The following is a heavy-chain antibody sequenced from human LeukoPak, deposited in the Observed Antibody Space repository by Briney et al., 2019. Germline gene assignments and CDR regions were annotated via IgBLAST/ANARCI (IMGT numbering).Heavy chain of an antibody. CDR2: IHPNSGGT. CDR3: ARVKDRISMVRGFLSPQNYYYYYMDV. J-gene: IGHJ6*03. V-gene: IGHV1-2*02. D-gene: IGHD3-10*01. CDR1: VYTFPDYY. Sequence: ATVKVFCRASVYTFPDYYMHGVRQPRGQGLEGMGWIHPNSGGTNYAQKFQGSHTNPRDTSLRTPYGALSRQISHHAAVYYCARVKDRISMVRGFLSPQNYYYYYMDVWGKGTTVTVSS.